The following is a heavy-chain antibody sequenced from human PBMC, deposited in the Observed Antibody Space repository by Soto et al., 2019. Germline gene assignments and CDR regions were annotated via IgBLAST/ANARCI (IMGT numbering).Heavy chain of an antibody. CDR1: GYSFASHW. V-gene: IGHV5-51*01. D-gene: IGHD1-26*01. J-gene: IGHJ4*02. Sequence: GESLKISCKGSGYSFASHWVAWVRQMPEKGLEWIRTIYPGDSDTKYSSAFRGHVTISADTSVSTAYLQWRSLEATDSAIYYCARYSGSYWHYLDFWGQGTLVTVSS. CDR2: IYPGDSDT. CDR3: ARYSGSYWHYLDF.